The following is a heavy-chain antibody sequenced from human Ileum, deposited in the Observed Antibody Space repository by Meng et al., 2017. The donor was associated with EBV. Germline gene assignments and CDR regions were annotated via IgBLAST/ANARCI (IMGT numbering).Heavy chain of an antibody. CDR1: GFTFSSYW. D-gene: IGHD6-6*01. J-gene: IGHJ4*02. V-gene: IGHV3-74*01. Sequence: VQWVESGGALVQPGGSLRLSCAASGFTFSSYWMHWVRQVPGKGLVWVSRINENGATTTYADSVRGRFTIFRDNAKNTLYLQMNSLRAEDTAVYYCSRDLVGSDDYWGQGTLVTVSS. CDR2: INENGATT. CDR3: SRDLVGSDDY.